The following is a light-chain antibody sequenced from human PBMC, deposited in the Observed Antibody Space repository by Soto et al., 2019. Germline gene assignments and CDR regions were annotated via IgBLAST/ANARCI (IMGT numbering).Light chain of an antibody. V-gene: IGKV3-20*01. J-gene: IGKJ3*01. Sequence: EIVLTQSPGTLSLSPGERATLSCRASQSVSSSYLAWYQQKPGQAPRLLIYGASSMATSIPDRFSGSGSGTDFTLTISRLEPEDFAVYYCQQYSSSLFTFGPGTKVDIK. CDR1: QSVSSSY. CDR3: QQYSSSLFT. CDR2: GAS.